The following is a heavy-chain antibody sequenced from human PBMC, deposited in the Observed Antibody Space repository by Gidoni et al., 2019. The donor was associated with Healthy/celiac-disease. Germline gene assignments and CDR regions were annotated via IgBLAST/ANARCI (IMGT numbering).Heavy chain of an antibody. Sequence: EVQLLESGGGLVQPGGSLRLSCAASGFTFSSYAMSWVRQAPGKGLEWVSAISGSGGSTYYADSVKGRFTISRDNSKNTLYLQMNSLRAEDTAVYYCAKSNIHGLEWSGPFDYWGQGTLVTVSS. CDR1: GFTFSSYA. V-gene: IGHV3-23*01. J-gene: IGHJ4*02. CDR3: AKSNIHGLEWSGPFDY. CDR2: ISGSGGST. D-gene: IGHD3-3*01.